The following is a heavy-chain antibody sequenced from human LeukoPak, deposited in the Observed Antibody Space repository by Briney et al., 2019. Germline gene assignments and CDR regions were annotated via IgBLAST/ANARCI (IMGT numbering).Heavy chain of an antibody. CDR3: ARGPPDCSSTSCYAFDAFDI. J-gene: IGHJ3*02. Sequence: PSETLSLTCTVSDDSITIYYWTWLRQPPGKGLEWIGYIDHTGSTNYNPSLNSRVTISRDTSKNHFSLELSSVTAADTAVYYCARGPPDCSSTSCYAFDAFDIWGQGTMVTVSS. CDR2: IDHTGST. D-gene: IGHD2-2*01. CDR1: DDSITIYY. V-gene: IGHV4-59*01.